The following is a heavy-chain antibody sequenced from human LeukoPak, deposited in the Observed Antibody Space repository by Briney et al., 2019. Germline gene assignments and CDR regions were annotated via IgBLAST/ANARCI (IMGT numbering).Heavy chain of an antibody. Sequence: GGSLRLSCAASGFTFSSYAMHWVRQAPGKGLEWVAVISYDGSNKYYADSVKGRFTISRDNSKNTLYLQMNSLRAEDTAVYYCARWSYIVTLTLGGFDYWGQGTLVTVSS. J-gene: IGHJ4*02. D-gene: IGHD5-12*01. V-gene: IGHV3-30-3*01. CDR3: ARWSYIVTLTLGGFDY. CDR2: ISYDGSNK. CDR1: GFTFSSYA.